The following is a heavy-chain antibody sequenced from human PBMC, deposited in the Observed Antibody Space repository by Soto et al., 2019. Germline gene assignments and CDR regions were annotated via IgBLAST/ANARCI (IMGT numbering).Heavy chain of an antibody. CDR3: AKDGIEYDFWTPYGMDV. V-gene: IGHV3-23*01. CDR1: GFTFSSYA. D-gene: IGHD3-3*01. J-gene: IGHJ6*02. CDR2: ISGSGGST. Sequence: GGSLRLSCAASGFTFSSYAMSWVRQAPGKGLGWVSAISGSGGSTYYADSVKGRFTISRDNSKNTLYLQMNSLRAEDTAVYYCAKDGIEYDFWTPYGMDVWGQGTTVTVSS.